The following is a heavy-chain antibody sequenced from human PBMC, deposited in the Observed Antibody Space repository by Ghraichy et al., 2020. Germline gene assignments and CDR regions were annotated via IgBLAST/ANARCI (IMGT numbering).Heavy chain of an antibody. V-gene: IGHV1-46*01. Sequence: ASVKVSCKASGYSFTSYYMHWVRQAPGQGLEWMGIISPSGGNGTYAQKFQGRLTMTRDTSTSTLYLEMSSLRTEDTAVYYCARVSLSLNVFDFWGQGTMVTVSS. CDR2: ISPSGGNG. CDR1: GYSFTSYY. J-gene: IGHJ3*01. CDR3: ARVSLSLNVFDF.